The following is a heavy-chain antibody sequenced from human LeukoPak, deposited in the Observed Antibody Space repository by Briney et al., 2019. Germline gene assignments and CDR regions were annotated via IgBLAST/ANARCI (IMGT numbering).Heavy chain of an antibody. CDR2: IYYSGST. Sequence: SETLSLTCTVSGASISSYYWSWIRQPPGKGLEWIGYIYYSGSTNYNPSLKSRVTISVDTSKNQFSLKLSSVTAADTAVYYCARGFRMVDYWGQGTLVTVSS. J-gene: IGHJ4*02. CDR1: GASISSYY. D-gene: IGHD2-15*01. CDR3: ARGFRMVDY. V-gene: IGHV4-59*01.